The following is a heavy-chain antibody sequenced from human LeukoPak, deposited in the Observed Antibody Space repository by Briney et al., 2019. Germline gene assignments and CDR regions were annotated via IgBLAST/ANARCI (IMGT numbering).Heavy chain of an antibody. CDR3: ARAVAGTFYYYGMDL. J-gene: IGHJ6*02. CDR1: GYTFTGYY. V-gene: IGHV1-2*02. Sequence: ASVKVSCKASGYTFTGYYMHWVRQAPGQGLEWMGWINPNSGGTNYAQKFQGRVTMTRDTSISTAYMELSRLRSDDTAVYYCARAVAGTFYYYGMDLWGQGTTVTVSS. CDR2: INPNSGGT. D-gene: IGHD6-19*01.